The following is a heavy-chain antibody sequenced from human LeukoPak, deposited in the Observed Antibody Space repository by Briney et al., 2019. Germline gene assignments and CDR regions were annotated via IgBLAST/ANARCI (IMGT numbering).Heavy chain of an antibody. Sequence: PGGSLRLSCVASGVTFSNFAMHWVREAPGKGREWVTLISFDGSNKYYADSVKGRFPVSRDNSKNTLYLQMTSLRAEDTAVYYCARGVGGGSSWYNFWGQGSLVTVSS. J-gene: IGHJ4*02. CDR1: GVTFSNFA. V-gene: IGHV3-30-3*01. CDR3: ARGVGGGSSWYNF. D-gene: IGHD6-13*01. CDR2: ISFDGSNK.